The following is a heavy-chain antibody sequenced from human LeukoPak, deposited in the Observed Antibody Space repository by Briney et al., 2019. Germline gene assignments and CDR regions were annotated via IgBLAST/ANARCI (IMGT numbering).Heavy chain of an antibody. Sequence: PSETLSLTCTVSGGSISSYYWSWIRQPPGKGLEWIGYIYYSGSTNYNPSLKSRVTISVDTSKNQFSLKLTSVTAADMAVYYCATVSNHFQHWGQGTLVTVSS. J-gene: IGHJ1*01. CDR1: GGSISSYY. CDR2: IYYSGST. CDR3: ATVSNHFQH. V-gene: IGHV4-59*01.